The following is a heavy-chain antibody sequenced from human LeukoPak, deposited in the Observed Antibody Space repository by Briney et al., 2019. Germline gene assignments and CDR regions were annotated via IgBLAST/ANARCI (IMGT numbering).Heavy chain of an antibody. CDR1: GFTFSTYW. J-gene: IGHJ4*02. CDR2: ISYDGSNK. CDR3: AKDSGYVDTAMVTV. V-gene: IGHV3-30*18. Sequence: PGGSLRLSCAASGFTFSTYWMNWFRQAPGKGLEWVAVISYDGSNKYYADSVKGRFTISRDNSKNTLYLQMNSLRAEDTAVYYCAKDSGYVDTAMVTVWGQGTLVTVSS. D-gene: IGHD5-18*01.